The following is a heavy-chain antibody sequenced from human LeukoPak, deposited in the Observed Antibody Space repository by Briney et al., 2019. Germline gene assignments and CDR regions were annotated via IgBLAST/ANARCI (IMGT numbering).Heavy chain of an antibody. CDR1: GGAFTFTSYA. CDR2: IIHIFGSP. V-gene: IGHV1-69*13. J-gene: IGHJ3*01. D-gene: IGHD3-22*01. CDR3: AGFFYDSSNDAFDV. Sequence: ASVKVSCKASGGAFTFTSYAISWVRQAPGQGLEWMGGIIHIFGSPRYAQKFQGRVTITADESTRTVYMDLSSLRSEDTAVHYCAGFFYDSSNDAFDVWGQGTMVTVSS.